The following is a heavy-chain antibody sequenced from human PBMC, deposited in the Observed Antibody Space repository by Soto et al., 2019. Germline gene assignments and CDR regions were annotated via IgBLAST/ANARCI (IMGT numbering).Heavy chain of an antibody. D-gene: IGHD3-10*01. CDR3: ARAPRGNYGYPSYFDY. CDR2: IYYSGST. CDR1: GGSINSTDYY. V-gene: IGHV4-61*08. Sequence: SETLSLTCTVSGGSINSTDYYWNWIRQPPGKGLEWIGYIYYSGSTNYNPSLKSRVTISVDTSKNQFSLKLSSVTAADTAVYYCARAPRGNYGYPSYFDYWGQGTLVTVSS. J-gene: IGHJ4*02.